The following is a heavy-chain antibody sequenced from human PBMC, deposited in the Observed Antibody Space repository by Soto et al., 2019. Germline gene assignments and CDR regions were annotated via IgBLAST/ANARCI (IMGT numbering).Heavy chain of an antibody. CDR3: ARRSENIYYSPYPMDV. V-gene: IGHV1-69*13. CDR1: GGTFSSYA. Sequence: ASVKVSCKASGGTFSSYAISWVRQAPGQGLEWMGGIIPIFGTANYAQKFQGRVTITADESTSTAYMELSSLRSEDTAVYYCARRSENIYYSPYPMDVWGQGTTVTVSS. D-gene: IGHD1-26*01. J-gene: IGHJ6*02. CDR2: IIPIFGTA.